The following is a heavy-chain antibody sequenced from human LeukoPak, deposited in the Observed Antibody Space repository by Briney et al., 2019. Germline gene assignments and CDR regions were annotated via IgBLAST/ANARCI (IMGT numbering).Heavy chain of an antibody. CDR2: ISYDGGNK. CDR1: GFTFSSYG. V-gene: IGHV3-30*03. D-gene: IGHD2-21*02. CDR3: ATLPDLDP. Sequence: GRSLRLPCAASGFTFSSYGMHWVRQAPGKGLEWVAVISYDGGNKYYADSVKGRFTISRDNSKNTLYLQMNSLRAEDTAVYYCATLPDLDPWGQGTLVTVSS. J-gene: IGHJ5*02.